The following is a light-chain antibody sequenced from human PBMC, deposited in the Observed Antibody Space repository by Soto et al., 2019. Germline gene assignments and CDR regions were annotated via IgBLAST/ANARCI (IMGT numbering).Light chain of an antibody. CDR2: GAS. V-gene: IGKV3-20*01. CDR1: QTITSTS. Sequence: DIVLTQSPGTLSLSPGERATLSCRASQTITSTSLAWYQQRPGQAPSRLIYGASSRATGIPDKCSGSGSGTDVTLTISRLEPEDSAVYYCQQYGSSPRTFGQGTKVEI. CDR3: QQYGSSPRT. J-gene: IGKJ1*01.